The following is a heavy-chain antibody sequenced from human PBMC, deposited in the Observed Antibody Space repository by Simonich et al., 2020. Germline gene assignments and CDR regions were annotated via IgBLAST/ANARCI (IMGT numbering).Heavy chain of an antibody. J-gene: IGHJ4*02. CDR3: ARDGERYCGGDCYSYFDY. V-gene: IGHV3-30*07. Sequence: QVQLVESGGGVVQPGRSLRLSCAASGFTFSSYAMHWVRKAPGKGLEWGEVISYDGSNKYYADSVKGRFTISRDNAKNTLYLQMNSLRAEDTAVYYCARDGERYCGGDCYSYFDYWGQGTLVTVSS. CDR1: GFTFSSYA. D-gene: IGHD2-21*02. CDR2: ISYDGSNK.